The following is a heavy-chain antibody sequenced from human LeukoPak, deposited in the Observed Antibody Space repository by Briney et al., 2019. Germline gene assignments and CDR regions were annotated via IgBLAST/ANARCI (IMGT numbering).Heavy chain of an antibody. V-gene: IGHV4-34*01. J-gene: IGHJ4*02. Sequence: SETLSLTCAVYGGSFSGYYWSWIRQPPGKGLEWIGEINHSGSTNYNPSLKSRVTISVDTSKNQFSLKLSSVTAADTAVYYCARAITYQDYWGQGTLVTVSS. CDR2: INHSGST. CDR3: ARAITYQDY. CDR1: GGSFSGYY. D-gene: IGHD3-16*01.